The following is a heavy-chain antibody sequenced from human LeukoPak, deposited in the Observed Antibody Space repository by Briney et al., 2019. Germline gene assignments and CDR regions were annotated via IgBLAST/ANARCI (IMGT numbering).Heavy chain of an antibody. Sequence: ASVKVSCKASGYTLTELSMHWVRQAPGKGLEWMGGFDPEDGETIYAQKFQGRVTMTEDTSTDTAYMELSSLRSEDAAVYYCATDLGRSPDYWGQGTLVTVSS. CDR2: FDPEDGET. CDR1: GYTLTELS. CDR3: ATDLGRSPDY. V-gene: IGHV1-24*01. D-gene: IGHD1-26*01. J-gene: IGHJ4*02.